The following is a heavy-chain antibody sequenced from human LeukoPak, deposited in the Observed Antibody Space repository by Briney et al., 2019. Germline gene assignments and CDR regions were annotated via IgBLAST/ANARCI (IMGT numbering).Heavy chain of an antibody. D-gene: IGHD6-19*01. V-gene: IGHV4-39*07. Sequence: SETLSLTCTVSGDSFSSVTDYWAWIRQPPGKGLEWIAGGDYSGGTYYNPSLESRVAISAGMSKNQFSLKLTSVTGADTAVYYCAGERGEEYSSGWYKRNYFDNWGQGIRVTVSS. CDR3: AGERGEEYSSGWYKRNYFDN. CDR1: GDSFSSVTDY. J-gene: IGHJ4*02. CDR2: GDYSGGT.